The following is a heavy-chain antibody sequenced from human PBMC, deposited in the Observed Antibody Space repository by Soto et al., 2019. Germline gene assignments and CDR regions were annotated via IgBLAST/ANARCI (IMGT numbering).Heavy chain of an antibody. Sequence: GGSLRLSCVASGFTFRLYPMSWVRQAPGKGLEWVSGLSGSGGSTFYADSVEGRFTISRDNSKNTLYLQMNSLRPEDAAVYYCAKATVTTVYYFLHGVDVWGQGTTVTVSS. D-gene: IGHD4-17*01. J-gene: IGHJ6*02. CDR2: LSGSGGST. CDR1: GFTFRLYP. CDR3: AKATVTTVYYFLHGVDV. V-gene: IGHV3-23*01.